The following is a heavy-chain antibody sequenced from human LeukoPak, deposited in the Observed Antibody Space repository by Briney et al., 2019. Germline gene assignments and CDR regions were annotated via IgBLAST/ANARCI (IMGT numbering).Heavy chain of an antibody. Sequence: PGGSLRLSCAASGFTFSGYAMSWVRQAPGKGLEWVSTISDNGGRTYYADSVKGRFTISRDNSKNTLFLQLNSLRAEDTAIYYCAKDLTYYYDSTGYYFDYWGQGTLVTVSS. CDR2: ISDNGGRT. V-gene: IGHV3-23*01. J-gene: IGHJ4*02. CDR1: GFTFSGYA. D-gene: IGHD3-22*01. CDR3: AKDLTYYYDSTGYYFDY.